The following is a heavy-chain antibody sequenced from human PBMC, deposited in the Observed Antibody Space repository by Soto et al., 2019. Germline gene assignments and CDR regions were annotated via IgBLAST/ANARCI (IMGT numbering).Heavy chain of an antibody. CDR1: GYPFTTFW. CDR2: IYPGDSDT. CDR3: ARDTFSGDSSGPHY. Sequence: GESLKISCTGFGYPFTTFWISWVRQMPGKGLEWMGLIYPGDSDTRYSPSFQGQVTISADKSITTAYLQWSSLKASDTAIYYCARDTFSGDSSGPHYWGQGTLVTVSS. D-gene: IGHD3-22*01. J-gene: IGHJ4*02. V-gene: IGHV5-51*01.